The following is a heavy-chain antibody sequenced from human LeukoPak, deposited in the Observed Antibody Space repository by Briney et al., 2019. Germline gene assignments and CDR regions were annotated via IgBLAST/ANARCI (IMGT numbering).Heavy chain of an antibody. V-gene: IGHV3-7*01. D-gene: IGHD5-18*01. J-gene: IGHJ4*02. Sequence: GGSLRLSCAASGFTFSSYAMSWVRQAPGKGLEWVANIKQDGSEKYYVDSVKGRFTISRDNAKNSLYLQMNSLRAEDTAVYYCARGITWIQLWSHFDYWGQGTLVTVSS. CDR3: ARGITWIQLWSHFDY. CDR1: GFTFSSYA. CDR2: IKQDGSEK.